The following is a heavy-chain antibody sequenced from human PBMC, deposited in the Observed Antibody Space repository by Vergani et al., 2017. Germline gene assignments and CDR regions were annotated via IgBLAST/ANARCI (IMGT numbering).Heavy chain of an antibody. J-gene: IGHJ5*02. Sequence: QVQLVESGGGLVKPGGSLRLSCAASGFTFSSYAMHWVRQAPGKGLEWVAVISYDGSNKYYADSVKGRFTISRDNSKNTLYLQMNSLRAEDTAVYYCARGPLPIAAAGTTYWFDPWGQGTLVTVSS. CDR3: ARGPLPIAAAGTTYWFDP. V-gene: IGHV3-30*01. CDR2: ISYDGSNK. CDR1: GFTFSSYA. D-gene: IGHD6-13*01.